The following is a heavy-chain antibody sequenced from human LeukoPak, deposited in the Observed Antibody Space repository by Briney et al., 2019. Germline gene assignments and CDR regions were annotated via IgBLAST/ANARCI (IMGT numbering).Heavy chain of an antibody. CDR3: ARGTVTTYYFDY. CDR1: GGSISGYY. Sequence: PSETLSLTCTVSGGSISGYYWSWIRQPPGKGLEWIGYIHYSGGIKYNPSLKSRVTMSVDTSTNQFSLKLTSVTAADTAVYYCARGTVTTYYFDYWGQGSLVTVSS. V-gene: IGHV4-59*01. D-gene: IGHD4-17*01. CDR2: IHYSGGI. J-gene: IGHJ4*02.